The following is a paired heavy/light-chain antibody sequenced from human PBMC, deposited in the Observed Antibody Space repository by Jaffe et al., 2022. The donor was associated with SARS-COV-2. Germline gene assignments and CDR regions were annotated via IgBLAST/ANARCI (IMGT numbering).Light chain of an antibody. V-gene: IGLV1-51*01. CDR1: SSNIGNNY. J-gene: IGLJ3*02. Sequence: QSVLTQPPSVSAAPGQKVTISCSGSSSNIGNNYVSWYQQLPGTAPKLLIYDNNKRPSGIPDRFSGSKSGTSATLGITGLQTGDEADYYCGTWDSSLSGGQVFGGGTKLTVL. CDR2: DNN. CDR3: GTWDSSLSGGQV.
Heavy chain of an antibody. J-gene: IGHJ4*02. CDR3: AHARRGYNYYFDY. Sequence: QITLKESGPTLVKPTQTLTLTCTFSGFLLSTNGVGVGWVRQPPRKALEWLALIYWDDDKRYRPSLKSRLTITKDTSKNQVVLTMTNVDPVDTGTYYCAHARRGYNYYFDYWGQGTLVTVSS. CDR1: GFLLSTNGVG. CDR2: IYWDDDK. D-gene: IGHD5-18*01. V-gene: IGHV2-5*02.